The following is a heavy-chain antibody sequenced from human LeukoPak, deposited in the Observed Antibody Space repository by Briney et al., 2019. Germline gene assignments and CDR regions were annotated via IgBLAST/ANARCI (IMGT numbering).Heavy chain of an antibody. CDR2: IYHSGST. J-gene: IGHJ5*02. CDR3: ARYNWNTWFDP. V-gene: IGHV4-30-2*01. CDR1: GGSISSGGYS. D-gene: IGHD1-1*01. Sequence: SETLSLTCAVSGGSISSGGYSWSWIRQPPGKGLEWIGYIYHSGSTYYNPPLKSRVTISVDRSKNQFSLKLSSVTAADTAVYYCARYNWNTWFDPWGQETLVTVSS.